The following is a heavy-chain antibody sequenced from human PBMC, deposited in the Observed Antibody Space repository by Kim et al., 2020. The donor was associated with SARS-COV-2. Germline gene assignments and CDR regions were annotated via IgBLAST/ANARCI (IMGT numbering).Heavy chain of an antibody. Sequence: SSMIYYADYVKGRFTSSRDDVKNFLFLQMNSLRDEDTAVYYCARDGHGLDVWGQGTTVIVSS. CDR2: SSMI. V-gene: IGHV3-48*02. J-gene: IGHJ6*02. CDR3: ARDGHGLDV.